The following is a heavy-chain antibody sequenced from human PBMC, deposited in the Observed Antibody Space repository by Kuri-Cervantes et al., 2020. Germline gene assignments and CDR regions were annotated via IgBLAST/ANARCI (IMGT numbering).Heavy chain of an antibody. V-gene: IGHV4-34*01. CDR3: ARDPGNGDYYFDY. D-gene: IGHD4-17*01. CDR1: GGSFSDYY. Sequence: SETLSLTCAVYGGSFSDYYWIWIRQSPGKGLEWIGEINHSGSTNYKLSLESRVTMSVDTSKNQFSLKLSSVTAADTAVYYCARDPGNGDYYFDYWGQGTLVTVSS. J-gene: IGHJ4*02. CDR2: INHSGST.